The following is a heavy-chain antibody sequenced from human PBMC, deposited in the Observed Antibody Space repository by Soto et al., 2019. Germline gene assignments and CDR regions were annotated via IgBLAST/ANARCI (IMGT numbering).Heavy chain of an antibody. D-gene: IGHD2-2*01. CDR1: GFTFSNAW. J-gene: IGHJ5*02. CDR2: IKSKAYGGTT. V-gene: IGHV3-15*01. Sequence: PGGSLRLSCAASGFTFSNAWMNWVRQGPGKGLEWVGRIKSKAYGGTTDYAAPVKGRFTISRDDSRDTLYLQMNSLKTEDTAVYYCTTTLGYCSTSCPWGQGPLVTVSS. CDR3: TTTLGYCSTSCP.